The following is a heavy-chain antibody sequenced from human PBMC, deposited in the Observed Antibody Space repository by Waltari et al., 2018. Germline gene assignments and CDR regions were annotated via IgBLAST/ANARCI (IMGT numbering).Heavy chain of an antibody. Sequence: EVQLVQSGAEVKEPGESLRISCKGLGHTFPNYWIAWVRQMPGKGLEWMGNIYPDDSDIRYSPSFQGHVTISVDKSIRTAYIQWSSLKASDTATYFCASATLGEDGFDVWGQGTTVTVSS. D-gene: IGHD3-16*01. V-gene: IGHV5-51*01. J-gene: IGHJ3*01. CDR1: GHTFPNYW. CDR2: IYPDDSDI. CDR3: ASATLGEDGFDV.